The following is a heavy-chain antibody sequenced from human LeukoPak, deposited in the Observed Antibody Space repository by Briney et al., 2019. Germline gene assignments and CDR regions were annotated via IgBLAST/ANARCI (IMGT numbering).Heavy chain of an antibody. J-gene: IGHJ4*02. Sequence: GGSLRLSCAASGFTFDDYAMHWVRQAPGKGLEWVSLISWDGGSTYYADSVKGRFTISRDNSKNSLYLQMNSLRAEDTALYYCAKDTRPYSSSATPDYWGQGTLVTVSS. D-gene: IGHD6-13*01. CDR2: ISWDGGST. CDR3: AKDTRPYSSSATPDY. CDR1: GFTFDDYA. V-gene: IGHV3-43D*03.